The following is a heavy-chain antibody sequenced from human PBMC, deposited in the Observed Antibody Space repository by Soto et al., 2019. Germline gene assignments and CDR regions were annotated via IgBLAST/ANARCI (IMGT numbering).Heavy chain of an antibody. D-gene: IGHD4-4*01. CDR1: VGSISSGGYY. V-gene: IGHV4-31*03. CDR2: IHYSGST. Sequence: QVQLQESGPGLVKPSQTLSLTCTVAVGSISSGGYYXXXXXXXXXKGLEWIGYIHYSGSTCYNPSLTSRVTISVDTSKNQFSLKLSSVTAADTAVYYCARDSTVTTFGYWGQGTLVTVSS. CDR3: ARDSTVTTFGY. J-gene: IGHJ4*02.